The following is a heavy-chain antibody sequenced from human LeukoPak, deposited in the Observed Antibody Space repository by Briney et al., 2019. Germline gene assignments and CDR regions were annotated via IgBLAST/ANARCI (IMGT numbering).Heavy chain of an antibody. CDR1: GFTFSSYS. Sequence: PGRSLRLSCAASGFTFSSYSMNWVRQAPGKGLEWVSSISSSSSYIYYADSVKGRFTISRDNAKNSLYLQMNSLRAEDTAVYYCARDLRGVVRGVNAFDIWGQGTMVTVSS. V-gene: IGHV3-21*01. CDR2: ISSSSSYI. J-gene: IGHJ3*02. CDR3: ARDLRGVVRGVNAFDI. D-gene: IGHD3-10*01.